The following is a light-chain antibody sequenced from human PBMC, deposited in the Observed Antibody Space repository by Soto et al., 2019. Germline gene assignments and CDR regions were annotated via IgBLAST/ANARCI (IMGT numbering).Light chain of an antibody. V-gene: IGKV1-5*01. CDR2: DAS. CDR1: QIVRSW. Sequence: DIPMTQSPSTLSASVGDRVTITCRASQIVRSWLAWYQQKPGRAPKFLIYDASSLESGVPSRFSGSGSGTEFTLTISNLQPDDFATYYCQQYDNYPLTFGGGTKVEI. J-gene: IGKJ4*01. CDR3: QQYDNYPLT.